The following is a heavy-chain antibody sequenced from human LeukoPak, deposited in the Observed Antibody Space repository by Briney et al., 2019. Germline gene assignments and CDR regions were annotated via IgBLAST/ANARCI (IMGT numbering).Heavy chain of an antibody. V-gene: IGHV3-74*01. D-gene: IGHD6-6*01. CDR1: GFTFSSYW. CDR2: INSDGRST. Sequence: GGSLRLSCAASGFTFSSYWMHWVRQAPGKGLVGVSRINSDGRSTNYADSVKGRFTISRDNSKNTLYLQMNSLRAEDTAVYYCAKGRSIAARLGWFDPWGQGTLVTVSS. CDR3: AKGRSIAARLGWFDP. J-gene: IGHJ5*02.